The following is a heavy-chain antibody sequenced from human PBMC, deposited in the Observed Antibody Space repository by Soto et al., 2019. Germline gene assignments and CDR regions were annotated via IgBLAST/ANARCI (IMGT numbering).Heavy chain of an antibody. CDR2: INPNSGGT. Sequence: ASVKVSCKASGYTFTGYYMHWVRQAPGQGLEWMGWINPNSGGTNYAQKFQGWVTMTRDTSISTAYMELSRLRSDDTAVYYCARSLFGGGIPHVDAFDIWGPGPMVTVSS. CDR3: ARSLFGGGIPHVDAFDI. J-gene: IGHJ3*02. V-gene: IGHV1-2*04. D-gene: IGHD3-16*01. CDR1: GYTFTGYY.